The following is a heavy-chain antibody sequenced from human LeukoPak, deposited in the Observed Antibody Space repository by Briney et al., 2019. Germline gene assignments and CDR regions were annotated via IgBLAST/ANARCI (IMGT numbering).Heavy chain of an antibody. V-gene: IGHV4-30-4*08. CDR3: ARGSAVGSGDDY. CDR1: GGSISSGDYY. CDR2: IYYSGST. J-gene: IGHJ4*02. Sequence: SETLSLTCTVSGGSISSGDYYWSWIRQPPGKGLEWIGYIYYSGSTYYNPSLKSRVTISVDTSKNQFSLKLSSVTAADTAVYYCARGSAVGSGDDYWGQGTLVTVFS. D-gene: IGHD2-2*01.